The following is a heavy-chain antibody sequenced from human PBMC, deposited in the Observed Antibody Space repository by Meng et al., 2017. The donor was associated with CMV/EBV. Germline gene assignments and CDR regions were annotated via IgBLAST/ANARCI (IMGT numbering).Heavy chain of an antibody. D-gene: IGHD3-22*01. Sequence: SETLSLTCAAYGGSFSGYYWSWIRQPPGKGLEWMGEINHSGSTNYNPSLKSRVTISGDTSKNQASLKLSSVTAANTAVDYCARVCYYESSGYYYEGDYYFDYWGQGTLVTVSS. CDR3: ARVCYYESSGYYYEGDYYFDY. V-gene: IGHV4-34*01. J-gene: IGHJ4*02. CDR2: INHSGST. CDR1: GGSFSGYY.